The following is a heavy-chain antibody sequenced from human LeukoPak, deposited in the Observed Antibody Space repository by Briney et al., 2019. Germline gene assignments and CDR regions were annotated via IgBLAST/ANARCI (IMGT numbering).Heavy chain of an antibody. J-gene: IGHJ4*02. D-gene: IGHD3-10*01. CDR3: ARSMVRTNYYFDY. CDR1: GYSFTSYW. V-gene: IGHV5-51*01. CDR2: IYPGDSDT. Sequence: KVGESLKISCKGSGYSFTSYWIGWVRQMPGKGLEWMGIIYPGDSDTRYSPSFQGQVTISADKSISTAYLQWSSLKASDTAMYYCARSMVRTNYYFDYWGQGTLVTVSS.